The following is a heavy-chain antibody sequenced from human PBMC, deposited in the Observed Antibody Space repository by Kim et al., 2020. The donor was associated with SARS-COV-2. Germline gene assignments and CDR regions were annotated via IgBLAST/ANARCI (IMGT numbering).Heavy chain of an antibody. D-gene: IGHD5-18*01. V-gene: IGHV3-30*03. J-gene: IGHJ4*02. CDR1: GFNFNTHS. CDR3: AREQFAMVTYDY. Sequence: GGSLRLSCAASGFNFNTHSLHWVRQAPGKGLEWVALISNDGRNKYYSDSVKGRFTVSRDIVNDTLHLQMDSLRPEDTALYFCAREQFAMVTYDYWGQGVLVTVS. CDR2: ISNDGRNK.